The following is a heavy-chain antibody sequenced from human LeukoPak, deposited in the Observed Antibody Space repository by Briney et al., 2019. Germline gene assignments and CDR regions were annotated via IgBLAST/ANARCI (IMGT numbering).Heavy chain of an antibody. CDR3: ARGDYYGSGSYIYFDY. J-gene: IGHJ4*02. CDR2: ISGSGGST. V-gene: IGHV3-23*01. Sequence: GGSLRLSCAASGFTFSSYAMSWVRQAPGKGLEWVSAISGSGGSTYYADSVKGRFTISRDNSKNTLYLQMNSLRAEDTAVYYCARGDYYGSGSYIYFDYWGQGTLVTVSS. CDR1: GFTFSSYA. D-gene: IGHD3-10*01.